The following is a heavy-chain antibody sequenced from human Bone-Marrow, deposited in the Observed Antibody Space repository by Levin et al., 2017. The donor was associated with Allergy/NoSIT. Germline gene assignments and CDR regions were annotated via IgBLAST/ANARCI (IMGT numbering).Heavy chain of an antibody. CDR1: GGTLSRNA. J-gene: IGHJ4*02. CDR3: ARGELASGYLFDY. Sequence: GESLKISCKAFGGTLSRNALSWVRQATGQGLEWMGWMYPNSDNAGYAQKFQGRVIMTRNTSISTAYMELSSLRSEDTAIYYCARGELASGYLFDYWGQGTLVTVSS. V-gene: IGHV1-8*01. CDR2: MYPNSDNA. D-gene: IGHD5-12*01.